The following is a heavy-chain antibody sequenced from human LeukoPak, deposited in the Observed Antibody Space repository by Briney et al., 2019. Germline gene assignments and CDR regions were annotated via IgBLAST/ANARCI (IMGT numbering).Heavy chain of an antibody. D-gene: IGHD3-16*01. J-gene: IGHJ6*02. Sequence: ASVKVSCKASGYTFTSYYMHWVRQAPGQGLEWMGIINPSGGSTSYAQKFQGRVTMTRDTSTSTVYMELSSLRSEDTAVYYCARAGLIDSYYYYYGMDVWGQGTTVTVPS. CDR1: GYTFTSYY. CDR2: INPSGGST. V-gene: IGHV1-46*01. CDR3: ARAGLIDSYYYYYGMDV.